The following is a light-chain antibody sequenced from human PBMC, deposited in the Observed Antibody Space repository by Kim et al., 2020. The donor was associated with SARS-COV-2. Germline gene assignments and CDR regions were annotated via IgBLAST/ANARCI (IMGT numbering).Light chain of an antibody. CDR1: QDIRND. V-gene: IGKV1-6*01. CDR2: AAS. CDR3: LQDYNYPYT. Sequence: SASIGDRVTITCRESQDIRNDLGWYQQKPGKAPELLIYAASSLQSGVPSRFAGSGSGTDFTLTISSLQSEDFATYYCLQDYNYPYTFGQGTKLEI. J-gene: IGKJ2*01.